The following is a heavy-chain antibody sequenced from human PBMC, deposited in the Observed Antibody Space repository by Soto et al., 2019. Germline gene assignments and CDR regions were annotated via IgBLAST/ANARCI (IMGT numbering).Heavy chain of an antibody. D-gene: IGHD4-17*01. CDR3: AKYYGDYGRYYYYYGMDV. CDR1: GFTFSSYA. Sequence: EVQLLESGGGLVQPGGSLRLSCAASGFTFSSYAMSWVRQAPGKGLEWVSAISGSGGGTYYADSVKGRFTISRDNSKNTLYLQMNSLGAEDTAVYYCAKYYGDYGRYYYYYGMDVWGQGTTVTVSS. J-gene: IGHJ6*02. V-gene: IGHV3-23*01. CDR2: ISGSGGGT.